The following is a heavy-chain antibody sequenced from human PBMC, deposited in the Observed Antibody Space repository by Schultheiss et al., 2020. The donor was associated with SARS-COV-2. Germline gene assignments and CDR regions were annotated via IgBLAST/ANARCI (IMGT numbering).Heavy chain of an antibody. CDR3: AKVAGGGDYFDY. CDR2: ISSNGGST. J-gene: IGHJ4*02. CDR1: GFTFSSYW. Sequence: GGSLRLSCAASGFTFSSYWMNWVRQAPGKGLEYVSAISSNGGSTYYADSVKGRFTISRDNSKNTLYLQMNSLRAEDTAVYYCAKVAGGGDYFDYWGQGTLVTVSS. V-gene: IGHV3-64*04. D-gene: IGHD3-16*01.